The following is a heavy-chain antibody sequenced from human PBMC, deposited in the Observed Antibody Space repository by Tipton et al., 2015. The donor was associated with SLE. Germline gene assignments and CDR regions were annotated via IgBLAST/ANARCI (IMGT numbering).Heavy chain of an antibody. CDR2: IYNIGVT. J-gene: IGHJ3*02. V-gene: IGHV4-61*05. Sequence: TLSLTCTVSGGSISSSSYYWGWIRQPPGKGLEWIGYIYNIGVTNYNPSLKSRVTISVDASKDQLSLRLNSVTAADTAVYYCARSNIIEPGAFDIWGQGTMVTVSS. D-gene: IGHD3-10*01. CDR1: GGSISSSSYY. CDR3: ARSNIIEPGAFDI.